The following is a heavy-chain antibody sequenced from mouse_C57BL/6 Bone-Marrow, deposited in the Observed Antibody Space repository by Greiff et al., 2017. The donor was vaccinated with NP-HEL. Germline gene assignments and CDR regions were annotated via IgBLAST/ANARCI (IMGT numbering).Heavy chain of an antibody. CDR2: INPYNGGT. CDR1: GYTFTDYY. J-gene: IGHJ1*03. Sequence: EVQLQQSGPVLVKPGASVKMSCKASGYTFTDYYMNWVKQSHGKSLEWIGVINPYNGGTSYNQKFKGKATLTVDKSSSTAYMELNSLTSEDSAVYYCARGYPLWYFDVWGTGTTVTVSS. CDR3: ARGYPLWYFDV. V-gene: IGHV1-19*01. D-gene: IGHD2-2*01.